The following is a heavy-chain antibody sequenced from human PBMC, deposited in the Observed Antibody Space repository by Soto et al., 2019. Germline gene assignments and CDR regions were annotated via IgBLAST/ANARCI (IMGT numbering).Heavy chain of an antibody. CDR2: ISYDGSNK. J-gene: IGHJ2*01. Sequence: WGSLRLSCAASGFTFSSYGMHWFRQAPGKGLEWVAVISYDGSNKYYADSVKGRFTISRDNSKNTLYLQMNSLRAEDTAVYYCANFRFPTSMGTGTRPINLDFDLWGPGNLV. CDR1: GFTFSSYG. V-gene: IGHV3-30*18. CDR3: ANFRFPTSMGTGTRPINLDFDL. D-gene: IGHD1-7*01.